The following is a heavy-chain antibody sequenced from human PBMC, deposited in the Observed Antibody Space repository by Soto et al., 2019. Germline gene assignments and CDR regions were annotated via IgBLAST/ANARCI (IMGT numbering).Heavy chain of an antibody. CDR1: GFTFSSYA. J-gene: IGHJ4*02. CDR2: ISGSGGST. V-gene: IGHV3-23*01. Sequence: VGSLRLSCAASGFTFSSYAMSWVRQAPGKGLEWVSAISGSGGSTYYADSVKGRFTISRDNSKNTLYLQMNSLRAEDTAVYYCAKDLVYYYDSSAQAYWGQGTLVTVPQ. D-gene: IGHD3-22*01. CDR3: AKDLVYYYDSSAQAY.